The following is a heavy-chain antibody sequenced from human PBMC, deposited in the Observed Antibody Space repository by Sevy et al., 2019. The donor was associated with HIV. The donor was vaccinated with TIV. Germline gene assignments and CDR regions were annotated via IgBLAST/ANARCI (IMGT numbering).Heavy chain of an antibody. D-gene: IGHD2-2*01. Sequence: GGSLRLSCAASGFIFSNYPMSWVRHSPGKGLEWVSDISAGGTTTYYGDSVEGRFTISRDNSKNTVSLQMNGLGAEDTAIYYCAKRYCSTITCYDDDFWNPYYFYGLDVWGQGISVTVSS. V-gene: IGHV3-23*01. CDR1: GFIFSNYP. J-gene: IGHJ6*02. CDR2: ISAGGTTT. CDR3: AKRYCSTITCYDDDFWNPYYFYGLDV.